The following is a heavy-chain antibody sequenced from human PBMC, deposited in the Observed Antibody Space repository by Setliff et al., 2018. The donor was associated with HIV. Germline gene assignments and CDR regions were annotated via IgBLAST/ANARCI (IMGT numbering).Heavy chain of an antibody. CDR1: GYTFIRYG. CDR2: ISAYNGNT. V-gene: IGHV1-18*01. CDR3: ATDPGYSSTWYSESFQH. Sequence: GASVKVSCKASGYTFIRYGISWVRQAPGQGLEWMGWISAYNGNTNYIEKLQGRVTMATDTSTRTAYMELRSLRSDDTAMYYCATDPGYSSTWYSESFQHWGQGTVVTVSS. J-gene: IGHJ1*01. D-gene: IGHD6-13*01.